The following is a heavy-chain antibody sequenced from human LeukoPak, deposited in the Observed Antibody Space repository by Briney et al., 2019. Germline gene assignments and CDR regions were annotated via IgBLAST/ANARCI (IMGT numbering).Heavy chain of an antibody. V-gene: IGHV3-74*01. CDR3: AKDRGGARDAFDI. D-gene: IGHD3-10*01. CDR2: INSDGSST. CDR1: GFTFSSYW. J-gene: IGHJ3*02. Sequence: GGSLRLSCAASGFTFSSYWMHWVRQAPGKGLVWVSRINSDGSSTSYADSVKGRFTISRDNAKNTLYLQMNSLRAEDTAVYYCAKDRGGARDAFDIWGQGTMVTVSS.